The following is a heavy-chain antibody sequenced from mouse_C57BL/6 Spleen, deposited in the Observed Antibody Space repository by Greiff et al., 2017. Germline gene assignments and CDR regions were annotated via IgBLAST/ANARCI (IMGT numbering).Heavy chain of an antibody. D-gene: IGHD2-4*01. J-gene: IGHJ4*01. CDR1: GFSITSGYF. CDR2: ISYDGCN. CDR3: ARKDYYEYTMDD. V-gene: IGHV3-6*01. Sequence: DVKLLESGPGLVKPSQSLSLTCSVTGFSITSGYFWNWLRPFPGTILEWMGYISYDGCNYYNQSVQNRFSISRDTSKNQFFLKLNSVTTEDTATKYCARKDYYEYTMDDWGQGTSVTVSS.